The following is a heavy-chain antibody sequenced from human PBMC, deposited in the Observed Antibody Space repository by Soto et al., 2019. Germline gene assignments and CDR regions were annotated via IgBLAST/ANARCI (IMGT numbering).Heavy chain of an antibody. Sequence: EVQLVESGGGSVQPGRSLRLSCAASGFSFDNYGMHWVRQGPGKGLEWVSGISWNSGDIYYADSVKGRFTISRDNAKRTVDTQMNSLRKEDTALYYCAQDNVMDRGGPFDYWGEGILVTVSS. CDR3: AQDNVMDRGGPFDY. CDR1: GFSFDNYG. CDR2: ISWNSGDI. V-gene: IGHV3-9*01. D-gene: IGHD2-2*03. J-gene: IGHJ4*02.